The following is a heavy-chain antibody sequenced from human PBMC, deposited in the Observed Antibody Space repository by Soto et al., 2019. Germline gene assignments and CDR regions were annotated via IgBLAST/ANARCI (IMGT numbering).Heavy chain of an antibody. Sequence: QVQLQQWGAGLLKPSETLSLTCAVYGGSFSGYYWSWIRQPPGKGLEWIGEINPSGSTSYTPSLKSRVTMSGDTPKNQFSLKLTSVTAADTAVYYCARGRDGGAANWGQGTLVTVSS. CDR1: GGSFSGYY. D-gene: IGHD4-17*01. CDR2: INPSGST. J-gene: IGHJ4*02. V-gene: IGHV4-34*01. CDR3: ARGRDGGAAN.